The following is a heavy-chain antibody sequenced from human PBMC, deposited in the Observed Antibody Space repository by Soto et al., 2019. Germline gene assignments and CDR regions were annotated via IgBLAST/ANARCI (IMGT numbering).Heavy chain of an antibody. CDR1: PDSLSAQW. V-gene: IGHV5-51*01. J-gene: IGHJ5*02. Sequence: GESLKISCKASPDSLSAQWIGWVRHTPDKGPELIGFVFLADSVARYSPVFQGQVTMTADMSSTYLQWSSLTASDTGIYYRARRRGQCSDGVCFSCWFDPWGQGTRVTVAS. CDR3: ARRRGQCSDGVCFSCWFDP. CDR2: VFLADSVA. D-gene: IGHD2-21*02.